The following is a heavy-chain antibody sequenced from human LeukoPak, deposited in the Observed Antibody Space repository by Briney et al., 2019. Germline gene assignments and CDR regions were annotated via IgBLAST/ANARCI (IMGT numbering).Heavy chain of an antibody. D-gene: IGHD4-4*01. Sequence: GGSLRLSCAASGFTVSSNYMSWVRQAPGKGLPWVAVISYDGNTIHYADSVKGRFIISRDTSKNTLYLQMNSLRAEDTAVYYCARSGGLQKFDYWGQGTLVTVSS. J-gene: IGHJ4*02. V-gene: IGHV3-30-3*01. CDR1: GFTVSSNY. CDR2: ISYDGNTI. CDR3: ARSGGLQKFDY.